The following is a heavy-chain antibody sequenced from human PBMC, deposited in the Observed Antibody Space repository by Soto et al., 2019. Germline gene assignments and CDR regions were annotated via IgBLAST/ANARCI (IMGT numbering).Heavy chain of an antibody. V-gene: IGHV4-39*01. Sequence: QVQLQESGPGLVMPSETLSLTCTVSGDSISGSPYYWGWIRQPPGKRLAWIGSIFYDGYTVYTPSLQSRVTISVDTSKNQFSLKLTSVAAADTATYFCARLQTAVPHYWGQGILVTVSS. CDR3: ARLQTAVPHY. J-gene: IGHJ4*02. CDR1: GDSISGSPYY. D-gene: IGHD6-13*01. CDR2: IFYDGYT.